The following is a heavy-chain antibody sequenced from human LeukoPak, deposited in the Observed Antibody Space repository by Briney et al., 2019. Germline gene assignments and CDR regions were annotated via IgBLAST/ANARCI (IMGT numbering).Heavy chain of an antibody. CDR1: GFTFSSAW. V-gene: IGHV3-15*01. CDR2: IKSKTDGGTR. D-gene: IGHD4-17*01. CDR3: TTRSYYGDYELDI. Sequence: GGSLRLSCAASGFTFSSAWMTWVCQSPGKGLEWVGRIKSKTDGGTRDYAAPVKGRFTISRDGSKNTLYLHMNSLKTEDTAVYFCTTRSYYGDYELDIWGQGTMVTVSS. J-gene: IGHJ3*02.